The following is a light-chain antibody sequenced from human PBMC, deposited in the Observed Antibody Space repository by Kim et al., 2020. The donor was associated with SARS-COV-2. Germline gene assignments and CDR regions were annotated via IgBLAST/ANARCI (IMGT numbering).Light chain of an antibody. V-gene: IGKV3D-7*01. J-gene: IGKJ1*01. CDR2: GAS. CDR3: QQDYNLPCT. Sequence: PGERVTLSCRASQSVSSSYLAWYQQKPGQAPRLLLYGASTRDTGIPARFSGSGSGTDFSLTISRLQPEDFAVYYCQQDYNLPCTFGQGTKVDIK. CDR1: QSVSSSY.